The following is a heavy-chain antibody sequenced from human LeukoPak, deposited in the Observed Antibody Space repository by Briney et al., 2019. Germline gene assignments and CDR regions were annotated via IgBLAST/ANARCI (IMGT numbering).Heavy chain of an antibody. CDR1: GFTFSGYS. D-gene: IGHD3-9*01. J-gene: IGHJ4*02. CDR2: ISSGGIYI. V-gene: IGHV3-21*01. Sequence: PGRSLRLSCAASGFTFSGYSMNWVRQAPGKGLEWVSSISSGGIYIYYADSVKGRFTISRDNARNSLYLQMNSLRAEDTAVYYCARHPYDILTGHSFDYWGQGTLVTVSS. CDR3: ARHPYDILTGHSFDY.